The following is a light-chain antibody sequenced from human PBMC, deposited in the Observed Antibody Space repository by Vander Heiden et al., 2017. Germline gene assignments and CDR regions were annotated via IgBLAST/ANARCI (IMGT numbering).Light chain of an antibody. V-gene: IGKV2-28*01. CDR2: VAS. CDR3: MQARQTPWT. CDR1: QSLLHSNGYSY. Sequence: DTVMTQSPLSLAVTPGEPAPISCRSSQSLLHSNGYSYLDWYLQKPGQSPQLLIYVASNRASGVPDRFSGSGSGTDFTLKITRVEAEDVGVYYCMQARQTPWTFGQGTKVEIK. J-gene: IGKJ1*01.